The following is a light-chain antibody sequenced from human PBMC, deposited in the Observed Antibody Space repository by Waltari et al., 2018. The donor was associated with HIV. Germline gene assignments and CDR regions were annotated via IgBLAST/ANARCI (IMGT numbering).Light chain of an antibody. CDR1: ESIGIS. CDR2: SAS. Sequence: EIVLTQSPEFQSVAPQEKVTITCRASESIGISLRWYQMKADQSPRLLIKSASQSISGGPSRFSGSGSGTDFTLTINSLEAEDAATYFCHQSSSLPLTFGGGTRVEIK. J-gene: IGKJ4*01. CDR3: HQSSSLPLT. V-gene: IGKV6-21*02.